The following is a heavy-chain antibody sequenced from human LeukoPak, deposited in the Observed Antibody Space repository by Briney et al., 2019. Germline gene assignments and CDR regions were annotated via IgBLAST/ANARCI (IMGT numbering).Heavy chain of an antibody. V-gene: IGHV4-59*01. CDR2: IYYSGST. J-gene: IGHJ4*02. CDR1: GGSFSSYY. CDR3: ARGRERRRAYSSGWYYFDY. Sequence: SETLSLTCAVYGGSFSSYYWSWIRQPPGKGLEWIGYIYYSGSTNYNPSLKSRVTISVDTSKNQFSLKLSSVTAADTAVYYCARGRERRRAYSSGWYYFDYWGQGTLVTVSS. D-gene: IGHD6-19*01.